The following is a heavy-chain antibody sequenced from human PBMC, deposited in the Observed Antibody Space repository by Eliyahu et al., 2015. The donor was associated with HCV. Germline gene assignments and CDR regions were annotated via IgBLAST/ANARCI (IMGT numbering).Heavy chain of an antibody. Sequence: QVQLVESGGGVVQPGRSLRLSCAASGFTFSRRAMHWVRQAPGKGLGWVAVISYVEGDTYYADSVKGRFTISRDNSKNTVYLQMNSLRAEDTAVYYCARDLDPSGYSFDYWGQGTLVTVSS. J-gene: IGHJ4*02. V-gene: IGHV3-30*04. CDR1: GFTFSRRA. CDR2: ISYVEGDT. CDR3: ARDLDPSGYSFDY. D-gene: IGHD3-22*01.